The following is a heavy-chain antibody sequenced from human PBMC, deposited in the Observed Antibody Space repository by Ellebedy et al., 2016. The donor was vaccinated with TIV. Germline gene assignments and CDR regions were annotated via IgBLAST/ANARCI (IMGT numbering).Heavy chain of an antibody. Sequence: SETLSLTXAVSGDPITGSHWWSWVRQPPGRGLEWIGEIYPGRSANYNPSLKSRVAMSIDESKNGFSLKLSSETAADTAVYYCARLGRFDPWGQGTLVTVSS. V-gene: IGHV4-4*02. J-gene: IGHJ5*02. CDR1: GDPITGSHW. CDR2: IYPGRSA. CDR3: ARLGRFDP.